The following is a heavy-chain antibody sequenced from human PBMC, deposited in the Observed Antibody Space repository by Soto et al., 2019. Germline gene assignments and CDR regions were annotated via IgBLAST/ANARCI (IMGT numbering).Heavy chain of an antibody. V-gene: IGHV5-10-1*01. J-gene: IGHJ2*01. CDR2: IDPSDSYG. CDR1: GYSFTSYW. D-gene: IGHD2-15*01. Sequence: EVQLMQSGAEVRKPGESLRISCKGSGYSFTSYWITWVRQMPGKGLEWMGRIDPSDSYGNYGPSFQGHVTFSADKSISTADLQWSSLKASDTAMYYCARHVSDCSGGSCYPYWYFDLWGRGTLVSVSS. CDR3: ARHVSDCSGGSCYPYWYFDL.